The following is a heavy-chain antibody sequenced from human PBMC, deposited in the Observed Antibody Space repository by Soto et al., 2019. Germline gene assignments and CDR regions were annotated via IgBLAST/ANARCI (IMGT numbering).Heavy chain of an antibody. CDR1: GFSVSNFF. CDR2: ISGSGGST. J-gene: IGHJ4*02. V-gene: IGHV3-23*01. Sequence: GSLRLSCAASGFSVSNFFMTWVRQAPGKGLEWVSAISGSGGSTYYADSVKGRFTISRDNSKNTLYLQMNSLRAEDTAVYYCAKASGYSSSDFDYWGQGTLVTVSS. CDR3: AKASGYSSSDFDY. D-gene: IGHD6-6*01.